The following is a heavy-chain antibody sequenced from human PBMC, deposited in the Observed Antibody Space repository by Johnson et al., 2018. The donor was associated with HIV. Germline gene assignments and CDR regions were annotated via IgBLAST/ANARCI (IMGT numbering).Heavy chain of an antibody. V-gene: IGHV3-15*01. Sequence: VQLVESGGGLVKPGGSLRLSCAASGFTFSNAWMSWVRQAPGKGLEWVGRIKSKTGGGTTDYAAPVNGRFTNPRDDSKNTLYLQMNSLKTEDQAVYYCTTGTIAAAGLDAFDIWGQGTMVTVSS. D-gene: IGHD6-13*01. CDR1: GFTFSNAW. J-gene: IGHJ3*02. CDR3: TTGTIAAAGLDAFDI. CDR2: IKSKTGGGTT.